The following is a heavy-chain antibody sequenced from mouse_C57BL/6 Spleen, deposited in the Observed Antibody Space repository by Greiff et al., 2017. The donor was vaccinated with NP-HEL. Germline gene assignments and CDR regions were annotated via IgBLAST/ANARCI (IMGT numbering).Heavy chain of an antibody. D-gene: IGHD2-1*01. V-gene: IGHV5-4*01. J-gene: IGHJ1*03. CDR3: ARDRMGNYVDWYFDV. CDR1: GFTFSSYA. Sequence: EVQLVESGGGLVKPGGSLKLSCAASGFTFSSYAMSWVRQTPEKRLEWVATISDGGSYTYYPDNVKGRFTISRDNAKNNLYLQMSHLKSEDTAMYYCARDRMGNYVDWYFDVWGTGTTVTVSS. CDR2: ISDGGSYT.